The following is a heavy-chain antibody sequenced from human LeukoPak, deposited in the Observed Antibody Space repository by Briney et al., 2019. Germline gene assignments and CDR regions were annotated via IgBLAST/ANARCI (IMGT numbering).Heavy chain of an antibody. J-gene: IGHJ4*02. CDR2: ISGSGGST. D-gene: IGHD2-15*01. V-gene: IGHV3-23*01. Sequence: GGSLRLSCAASGFTFSSYAMSWVRQAPGKGLEWVSAISGSGGSTYYADSVKGRFTISRDNSKNTLYLQMNSLRAEDTAVYYCAKDGLGYCSGGSCSTNVDYWGQGTLVTVSS. CDR3: AKDGLGYCSGGSCSTNVDY. CDR1: GFTFSSYA.